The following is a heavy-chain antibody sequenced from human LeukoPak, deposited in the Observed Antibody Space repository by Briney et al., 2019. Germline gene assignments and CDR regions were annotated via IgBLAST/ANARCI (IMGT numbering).Heavy chain of an antibody. CDR2: MSPNSGDT. CDR3: ARVGEGSSIDY. Sequence: ASVKVSCRASGYTFTTHDINWVRQATGQGLEWLGWMSPNSGDTGYAQKFQGRVTMTRDTSISTAYMELSRLRSDDTAVYYCARVGEGSSIDYWGQGTLVTVSS. J-gene: IGHJ4*02. CDR1: GYTFTTHD. D-gene: IGHD3-16*01. V-gene: IGHV1-8*01.